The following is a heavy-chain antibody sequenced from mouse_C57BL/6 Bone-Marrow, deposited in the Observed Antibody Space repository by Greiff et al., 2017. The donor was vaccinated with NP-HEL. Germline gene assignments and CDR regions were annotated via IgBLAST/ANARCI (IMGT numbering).Heavy chain of an antibody. D-gene: IGHD1-1*01. CDR3: ASYYYGSSPYYYAMDY. V-gene: IGHV1-50*01. CDR2: IDPSDSYT. J-gene: IGHJ4*01. Sequence: QVQLQQPGAELVKPGASVKLSCKASGYTFTSYWMQWVKQRPGQGLEWIGEIDPSDSYTNYNQKFKGKATLTVDTSSSTAYMQLSSLTSEDSAVYYCASYYYGSSPYYYAMDYWGQGTSVTVSS. CDR1: GYTFTSYW.